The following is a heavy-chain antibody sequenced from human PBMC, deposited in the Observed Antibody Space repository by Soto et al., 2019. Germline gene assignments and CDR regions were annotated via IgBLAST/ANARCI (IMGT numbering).Heavy chain of an antibody. D-gene: IGHD2-2*01. J-gene: IGHJ6*02. V-gene: IGHV3-30-3*01. Sequence: XGSLRLSCAASGFTFSSYDMHWVRQAPGKGLEWVAVISYDGSNKYYADSVKGRFTISRDNSKNTLYLQMNSLRAEDTAVYYCARDQLRYYYYYGMDVWGQGPTVTVSS. CDR1: GFTFSSYD. CDR3: ARDQLRYYYYYGMDV. CDR2: ISYDGSNK.